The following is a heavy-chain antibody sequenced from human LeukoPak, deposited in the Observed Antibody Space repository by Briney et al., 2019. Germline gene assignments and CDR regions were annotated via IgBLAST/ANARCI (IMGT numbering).Heavy chain of an antibody. CDR2: ISNTGGSA. V-gene: IGHV3-23*01. CDR1: GFSFSNYG. J-gene: IGHJ3*02. D-gene: IGHD5-18*01. Sequence: TGGSLRLSCAASGFSFSNYGMSWVRQAPGKGLQWVSTISNTGGSAYYADSVKGRFTLSRDNSNNALYLQMNSLRAEDSAVYYCAKTEYTYGYGGAFDIWGQGTMVAVSS. CDR3: AKTEYTYGYGGAFDI.